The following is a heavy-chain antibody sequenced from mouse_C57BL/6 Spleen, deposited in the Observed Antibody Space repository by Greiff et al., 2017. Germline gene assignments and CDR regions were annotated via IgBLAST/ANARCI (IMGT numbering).Heavy chain of an antibody. V-gene: IGHV7-3*01. J-gene: IGHJ4*01. CDR1: GFTFTDYY. Sequence: DVMLVESGGGLVQPGGSLSLSCAASGFTFTDYYMSWVRQPPGKALEWLGFIRNKASGYTTAYSASVKGRFNSSRDNSQSSLYLKMHALRAEDSATYYCASPRWLLPYYAMDYWGQGTSVTVSS. CDR2: IRNKASGYTT. CDR3: ASPRWLLPYYAMDY. D-gene: IGHD2-3*01.